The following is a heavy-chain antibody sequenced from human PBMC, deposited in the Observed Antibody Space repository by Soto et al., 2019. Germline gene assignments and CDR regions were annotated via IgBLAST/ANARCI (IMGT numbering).Heavy chain of an antibody. D-gene: IGHD6-6*01. CDR1: GGSISSGDYY. Sequence: TLSLTCSVSGGSISSGDYYWTWLRQHAGKGLEWIGYIYYSGNTYYSPSLQSRLSISLDTSKNQCSLKLFPVTAAHTAMYYCARGSFSSSSSWFDPWGQGTLVTVS. CDR3: ARGSFSSSSSWFDP. J-gene: IGHJ5*02. CDR2: IYYSGNT. V-gene: IGHV4-31*03.